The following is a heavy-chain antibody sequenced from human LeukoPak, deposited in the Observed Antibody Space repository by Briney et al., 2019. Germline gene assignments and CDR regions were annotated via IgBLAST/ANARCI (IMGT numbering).Heavy chain of an antibody. D-gene: IGHD5-12*01. CDR2: INTNTGTP. V-gene: IGHV7-4-1*02. J-gene: IGHJ4*02. CDR3: VRQYSGYESLYFDS. CDR1: GYTFSSYT. Sequence: ASVEVSCKASGYTFSSYTLSWLRQAPGQGLEWMGWINTNTGTPTYAQGFTGRFVFSLDSSVSTAYLQISSLKAEDIAVYYCVRQYSGYESLYFDSWGQGTLVTVSS.